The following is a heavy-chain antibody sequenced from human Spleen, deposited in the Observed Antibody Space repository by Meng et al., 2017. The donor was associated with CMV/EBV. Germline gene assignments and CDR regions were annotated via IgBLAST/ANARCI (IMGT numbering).Heavy chain of an antibody. J-gene: IGHJ3*02. CDR1: GFTFSSYA. CDR2: ISYDGSNK. Sequence: GGSLRLSCAASGFTFSSYAMHWVRQAPGKGLEWVAVISYDGSNKYYADSVKGRFTISRDNSKNTLYLQMNSLRAEDTAVYYCARDQWGLLRGEGYDAFDIWGQGTMVTVSS. CDR3: ARDQWGLLRGEGYDAFDI. D-gene: IGHD1-26*01. V-gene: IGHV3-30-3*01.